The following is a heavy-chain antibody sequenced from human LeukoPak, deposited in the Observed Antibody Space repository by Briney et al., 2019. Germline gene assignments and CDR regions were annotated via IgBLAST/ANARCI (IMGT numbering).Heavy chain of an antibody. CDR2: ISGSGGSA. J-gene: IGHJ4*02. V-gene: IGHV3-23*01. Sequence: GSLRLSCAPSGFSLTIYATSWVRPAPGKGLEWDTAISGSGGSAYYADSVKGGFTITRDNSKNTLYLQMNSLGDEDTAVYYCAKNQLVTVYFDYWGQGTLVTVSS. CDR1: GFSLTIYA. D-gene: IGHD6-13*01. CDR3: AKNQLVTVYFDY.